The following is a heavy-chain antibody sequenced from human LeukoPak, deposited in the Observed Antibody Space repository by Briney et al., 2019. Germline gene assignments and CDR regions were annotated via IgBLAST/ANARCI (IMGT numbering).Heavy chain of an antibody. Sequence: GGSLRLSCAASGFTFSSYWMHWVRQAPGKGLVWVSRINSDGSSTSYADSVKGRFTISRDNAKKTLYLQINRLRAKDTSVCYCARVLTLTGVLDYWGQGTLVTVSS. CDR2: INSDGSST. CDR3: ARVLTLTGVLDY. J-gene: IGHJ4*02. D-gene: IGHD2-8*01. CDR1: GFTFSSYW. V-gene: IGHV3-74*01.